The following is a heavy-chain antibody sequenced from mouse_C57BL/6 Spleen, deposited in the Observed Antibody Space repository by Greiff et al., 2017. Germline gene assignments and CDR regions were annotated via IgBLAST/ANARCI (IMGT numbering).Heavy chain of an antibody. V-gene: IGHV1-72*01. Sequence: VKLQQPGAELVKPGASVKLSCKASGYTFTSYWMHWVKQRPGRGLEWIGRIDPNSGGTKYNEKFKSKATLTVDKPSSTAYMQLSSLTSEDSAVYYGARGGLLGLRRGMDYWGQGTSVTVSS. CDR1: GYTFTSYW. CDR2: IDPNSGGT. CDR3: ARGGLLGLRRGMDY. J-gene: IGHJ4*01. D-gene: IGHD2-2*01.